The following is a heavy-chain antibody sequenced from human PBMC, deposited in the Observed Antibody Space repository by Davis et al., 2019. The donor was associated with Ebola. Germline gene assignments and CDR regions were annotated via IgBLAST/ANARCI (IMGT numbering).Heavy chain of an antibody. V-gene: IGHV4-59*01. CDR2: SYHTGTT. CDR3: AERGGSV. Sequence: PSETLSLTCTVAGGSINSNAWTWIRQPPGKGLEWIGYSYHTGTTNYNPSLRSRVTISVDTSKNQFFLKLSSVVAADTAMYYCAERGGSVWGQGTLVTVSS. CDR1: GGSINSNA. D-gene: IGHD3-16*01. J-gene: IGHJ4*02.